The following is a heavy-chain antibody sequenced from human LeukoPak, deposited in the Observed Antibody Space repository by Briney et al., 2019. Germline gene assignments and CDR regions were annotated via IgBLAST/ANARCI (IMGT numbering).Heavy chain of an antibody. V-gene: IGHV3-66*01. CDR2: IYTGGTT. D-gene: IGHD6-13*01. J-gene: IGHJ4*02. CDR3: TRNEGNSWFPRGSFDS. Sequence: GGSLRLSCAASGLTVSTNYMSWVRQAPGKGLEWVSVIYTGGTTYYAESVKGRFTISRDNSKNTLYLQMDSLRGEDTAVYYCTRNEGNSWFPRGSFDSWGQGTLVTVSS. CDR1: GLTVSTNY.